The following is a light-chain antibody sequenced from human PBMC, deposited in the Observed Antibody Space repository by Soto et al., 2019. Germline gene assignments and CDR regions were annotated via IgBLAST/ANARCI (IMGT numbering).Light chain of an antibody. CDR2: GNS. J-gene: IGLJ2*01. CDR3: QSYDSSLRGVV. V-gene: IGLV1-40*01. CDR1: NSNIGAGYD. Sequence: QSVLTQPPSVSGAPGQRVTISCTGTNSNIGAGYDVHWYQQLPGTAPKLLIYGNSNRPSGVPDRFSGSKSDTSASLAITGLQAEDEADYYCQSYDSSLRGVVFGGGTKVTVL.